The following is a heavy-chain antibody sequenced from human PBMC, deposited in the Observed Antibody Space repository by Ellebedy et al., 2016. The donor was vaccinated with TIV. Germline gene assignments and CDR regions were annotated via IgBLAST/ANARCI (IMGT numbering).Heavy chain of an antibody. D-gene: IGHD3-16*01. J-gene: IGHJ6*02. Sequence: GESLKISCAASGFTFSSYGMNWVRQAPGKGLEWVSYISSSSSTIYYADSVKGRFTISRDNAKNSLYLQMNSLRAEDTAVYYCARDLEVLRLPDYYYYYGMDVWGQGTTVTVSS. V-gene: IGHV3-48*01. CDR2: ISSSSSTI. CDR1: GFTFSSYG. CDR3: ARDLEVLRLPDYYYYYGMDV.